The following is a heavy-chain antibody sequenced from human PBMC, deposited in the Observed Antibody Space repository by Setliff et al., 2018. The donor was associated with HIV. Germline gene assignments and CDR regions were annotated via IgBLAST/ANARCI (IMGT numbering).Heavy chain of an antibody. CDR3: ARGYCSSTSCYGIYYFDN. Sequence: ASVKVSCKASGYSFSDYYIHWVRQAPGHGFQWMGWISPKYGGTNYAQNFQGRVTMTRDTSISTAYMELSSLGSDDTAVYFCARGYCSSTSCYGIYYFDNWGQGTPVTVSS. CDR1: GYSFSDYY. CDR2: ISPKYGGT. V-gene: IGHV1-2*02. J-gene: IGHJ4*02. D-gene: IGHD2-2*01.